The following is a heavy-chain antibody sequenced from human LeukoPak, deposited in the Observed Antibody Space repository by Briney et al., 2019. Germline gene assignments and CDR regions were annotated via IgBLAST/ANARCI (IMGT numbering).Heavy chain of an antibody. CDR1: GGSISSYY. V-gene: IGHV4-59*01. CDR2: IYYSGST. D-gene: IGHD4-17*01. CDR3: ARTLLHDYGDYYFDY. J-gene: IGHJ4*02. Sequence: SETLSLTCTVSGGSISSYYWSWIRQPPGKGLEWIGYIYYSGSTNYNPSLKSRVTISVDTSKNQFSLKLSSVTAADTAVYYCARTLLHDYGDYYFDYWGRGTLVTVSS.